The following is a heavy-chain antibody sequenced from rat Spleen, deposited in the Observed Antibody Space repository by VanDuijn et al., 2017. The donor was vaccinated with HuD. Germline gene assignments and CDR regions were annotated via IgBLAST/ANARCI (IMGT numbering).Heavy chain of an antibody. Sequence: EVQLVESGGGLVQPGRSLKLTCAASGFTFSSFPMAWIRQAPTKGLEWVATISTRGGSTYYRDSVKGRFTISRDNAKSTLNLQMDSLRSEDTATYYCARRGYNNYYFDYWGQGVVVTVSS. D-gene: IGHD1-10*01. CDR2: ISTRGGST. CDR1: GFTFSSFP. V-gene: IGHV5-46*01. J-gene: IGHJ2*01. CDR3: ARRGYNNYYFDY.